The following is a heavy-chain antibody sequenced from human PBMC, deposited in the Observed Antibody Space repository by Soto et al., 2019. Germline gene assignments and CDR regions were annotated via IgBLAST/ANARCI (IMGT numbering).Heavy chain of an antibody. D-gene: IGHD2-15*01. J-gene: IGHJ5*02. Sequence: QVQLQQWGAGLLKPSETLSLTCAVYGGSFSGYYWSWIRQPPGTGLEWIGEINHGGSTNYNPSLKSRVTISVDTSKNQFSLKLSSVTAADTAVYYCARGLTGGYCSGGSCSNWFDPWGQGTLVTVSS. CDR2: INHGGST. V-gene: IGHV4-34*01. CDR1: GGSFSGYY. CDR3: ARGLTGGYCSGGSCSNWFDP.